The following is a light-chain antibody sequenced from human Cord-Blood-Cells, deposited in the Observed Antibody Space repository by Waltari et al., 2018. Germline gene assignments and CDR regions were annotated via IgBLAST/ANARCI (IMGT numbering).Light chain of an antibody. CDR1: QSISIY. CDR3: QQSYSTPA. Sequence: DIQMTQSPSSLSAYVGDRVTITCRASQSISIYLNWYQQKPGKAPKLLIYAASSLQSGVPSRFSGSGSGTDFTLTISSLQPEDFATYYCQQSYSTPAFGQGTKLEIK. J-gene: IGKJ2*01. CDR2: AAS. V-gene: IGKV1-39*01.